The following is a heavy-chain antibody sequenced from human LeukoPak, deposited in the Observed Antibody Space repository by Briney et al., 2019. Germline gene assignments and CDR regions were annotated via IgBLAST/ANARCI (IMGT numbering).Heavy chain of an antibody. J-gene: IGHJ4*02. CDR2: VQPSTGVQ. D-gene: IGHD1-26*01. V-gene: IGHV1-2*02. Sequence: GASVKVSCKASGGTFSSYAISWVRQAPGQGLEWMGWVQPSTGVQHSVEKFQGRVTMTRDTSISAAYMELTELTFDDTAVYYCAREYMGANDYWGQGSLVTVSP. CDR1: GGTFSSYA. CDR3: AREYMGANDY.